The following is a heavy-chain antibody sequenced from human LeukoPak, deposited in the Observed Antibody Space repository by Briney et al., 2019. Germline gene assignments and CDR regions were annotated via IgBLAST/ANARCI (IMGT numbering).Heavy chain of an antibody. V-gene: IGHV4-59*01. D-gene: IGHD2-15*01. CDR1: GGSISSYY. CDR3: AREFPVAATRPAFDI. CDR2: IHYSGNT. J-gene: IGHJ3*02. Sequence: SETLSLTCTVSGGSISSYYWSWIRQPPGKGLEWIGYIHYSGNTNYNPSLKSRVTISVDTSKNQFSLKLSSVTAADTAVYYCAREFPVAATRPAFDIWGHGTMVTVSS.